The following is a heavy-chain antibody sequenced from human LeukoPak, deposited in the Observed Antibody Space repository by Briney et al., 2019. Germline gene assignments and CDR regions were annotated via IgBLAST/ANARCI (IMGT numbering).Heavy chain of an antibody. D-gene: IGHD2-2*01. J-gene: IGHJ2*01. CDR3: ARVVVTAFGYFDL. CDR2: INHGGST. CDR1: GGSFSGYY. V-gene: IGHV4-34*01. Sequence: SETLSLTCAVYGGSFSGYYWSWIRQPPGKGLEWIGEINHGGSTNYNPSLKSRVTMSVEKSKNQFSLKLSSVTAADTAVYYCARVVVTAFGYFDLWGRGTLVTVSS.